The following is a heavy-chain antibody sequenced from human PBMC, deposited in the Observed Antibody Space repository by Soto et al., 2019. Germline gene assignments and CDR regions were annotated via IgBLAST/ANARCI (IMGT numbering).Heavy chain of an antibody. J-gene: IGHJ5*02. D-gene: IGHD3-10*01. Sequence: ASVKVFCKASGYTFTSYYMHWVRQAPGQGLEWMGIINPSGGSTSYAQKFQGRVTMTRDTSTSTVYMELSSLRSEDTAVYYCARDQSITMVRGAWFDPWGQGTLVTVSS. V-gene: IGHV1-46*01. CDR1: GYTFTSYY. CDR3: ARDQSITMVRGAWFDP. CDR2: INPSGGST.